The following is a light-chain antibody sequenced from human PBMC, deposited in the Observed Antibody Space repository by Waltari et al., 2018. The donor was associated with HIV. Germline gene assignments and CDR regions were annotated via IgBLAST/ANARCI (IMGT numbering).Light chain of an antibody. J-gene: IGLJ2*01. V-gene: IGLV3-10*01. CDR2: EDN. Sequence: SYELTQRPSVSVSPGQPARITCSGDALPQKYAYWYQQKSGQAPVLVIYEDNKRPSGIPERFSGSSSGTMATLTISGAQVEDEADYYCFSTDSSGNHRVFGGGTKVTVL. CDR1: ALPQKY. CDR3: FSTDSSGNHRV.